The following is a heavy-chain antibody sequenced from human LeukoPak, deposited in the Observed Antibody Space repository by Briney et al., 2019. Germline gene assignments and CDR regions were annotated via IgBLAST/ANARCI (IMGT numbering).Heavy chain of an antibody. D-gene: IGHD3-22*01. CDR1: GYTFTSYG. CDR3: ARDTYYYDSGGYYDY. J-gene: IGHJ4*02. Sequence: GASVKVSCKASGYTFTSYGISWVRQAPGQGLEWMGWISAYNGNTNYAQKLQGRVTMTTDTSTNTAYMELRSLRSDDTAVYYCARDTYYYDSGGYYDYWGQGTLVTVSS. V-gene: IGHV1-18*01. CDR2: ISAYNGNT.